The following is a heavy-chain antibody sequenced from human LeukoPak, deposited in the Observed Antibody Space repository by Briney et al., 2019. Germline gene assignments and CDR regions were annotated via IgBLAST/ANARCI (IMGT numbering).Heavy chain of an antibody. Sequence: GGSLRLSCAASGFTFSSYSMNWVRQAPGKGLEWVSSISSSSRYIYYADSVKGRFTISRDNAKNSLYLQMNSLRAEDTAVYYCAREVDSSGWFDYWGQGTLVTVSS. J-gene: IGHJ4*02. CDR3: AREVDSSGWFDY. V-gene: IGHV3-21*01. CDR2: ISSSSRYI. CDR1: GFTFSSYS. D-gene: IGHD6-19*01.